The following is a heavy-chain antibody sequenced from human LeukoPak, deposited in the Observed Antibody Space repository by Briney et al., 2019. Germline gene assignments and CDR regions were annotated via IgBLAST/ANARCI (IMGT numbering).Heavy chain of an antibody. Sequence: GASVKVSCKASGYTFTGYYLHWVRQAPGQGLEWMGWINPNNGDTTYTQKFQGRVTMTGDTSITTAYMELSRLMSDDTAVYYCARINLKTSSYYRLDYWGQGTLVTVSS. CDR3: ARINLKTSSYYRLDY. J-gene: IGHJ4*02. CDR2: INPNNGDT. V-gene: IGHV1-2*02. D-gene: IGHD3-22*01. CDR1: GYTFTGYY.